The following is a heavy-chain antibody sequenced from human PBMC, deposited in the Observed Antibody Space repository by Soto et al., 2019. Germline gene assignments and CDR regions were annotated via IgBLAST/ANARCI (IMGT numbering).Heavy chain of an antibody. J-gene: IGHJ4*02. Sequence: PGGSLRLSCAASGFTFSDYPMTWVRQSPGRELEWVSTINGGGLSTYYADSVKGRFTISRDNSKNTLYLQMNNLRAEDTAVYYCAKDILSGYYIAFDYWGQGTLVTVS. CDR3: AKDILSGYYIAFDY. CDR1: GFTFSDYP. CDR2: INGGGLST. D-gene: IGHD3-9*01. V-gene: IGHV3-23*01.